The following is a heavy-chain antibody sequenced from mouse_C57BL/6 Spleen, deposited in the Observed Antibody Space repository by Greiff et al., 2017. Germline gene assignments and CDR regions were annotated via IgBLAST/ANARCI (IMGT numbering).Heavy chain of an antibody. CDR2: ISYSGST. Sequence: VQLKQSGPGLAKPSQTLSLTCSVTGYSITSDYWNWIRKFPGNKLEYMGYISYSGSTYYNPSLKSRISITRDTSKNQYYLQLNSVTTEDTATYYCARSGVLTGTDWYFDVWGTGTTVTVSS. J-gene: IGHJ1*03. CDR3: ARSGVLTGTDWYFDV. V-gene: IGHV3-8*01. D-gene: IGHD4-1*01. CDR1: GYSITSDY.